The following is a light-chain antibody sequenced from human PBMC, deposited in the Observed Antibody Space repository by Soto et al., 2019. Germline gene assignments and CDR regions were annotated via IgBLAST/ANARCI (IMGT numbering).Light chain of an antibody. CDR1: SSDFGAYDY. Sequence: QSALTQPASVSGSPGQSITISCTGTSSDFGAYDYVSWYQQHPGKAPKLMIFEVSDRPSGASIRFSGSKSGNTASLTISGLQTEDEADYYCSSYTDTGHVVFGRGTKLTVL. J-gene: IGLJ2*01. V-gene: IGLV2-14*01. CDR2: EVS. CDR3: SSYTDTGHVV.